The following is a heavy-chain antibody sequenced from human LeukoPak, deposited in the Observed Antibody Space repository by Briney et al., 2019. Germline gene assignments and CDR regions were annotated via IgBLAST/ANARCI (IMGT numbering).Heavy chain of an antibody. CDR3: AKVMRGFWSGYDYFDY. D-gene: IGHD3-3*01. CDR1: GCTFSSYG. J-gene: IGHJ4*02. Sequence: PGGSLRLSCAASGCTFSSYGMHWVRQAPGKGLEWVAFIRYDGSNKYYADSVKGRFTISRDNSKNTLYLQMNSLRAEDTAVYYCAKVMRGFWSGYDYFDYWGQGTLVTVSS. CDR2: IRYDGSNK. V-gene: IGHV3-30*02.